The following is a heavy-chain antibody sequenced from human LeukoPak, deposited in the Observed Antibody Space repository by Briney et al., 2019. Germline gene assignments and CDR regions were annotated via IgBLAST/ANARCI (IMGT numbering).Heavy chain of an antibody. CDR2: IIPIFGTA. D-gene: IGHD3-3*01. Sequence: SVKVSCKASGGTFSSYAISWVRQAPGQGLEWMGGIIPIFGTANYAQKFQGRVTITADESTSTAYMELSSPRSEDTAVYYCARVSRFLEWLSPGAPLDYWGQGTLVTVSS. CDR3: ARVSRFLEWLSPGAPLDY. J-gene: IGHJ4*02. CDR1: GGTFSSYA. V-gene: IGHV1-69*13.